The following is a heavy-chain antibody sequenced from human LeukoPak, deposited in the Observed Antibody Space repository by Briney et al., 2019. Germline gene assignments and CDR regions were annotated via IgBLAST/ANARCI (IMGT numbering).Heavy chain of an antibody. Sequence: GGSLRLSCAASGFTFDDYAMHWVRQAPGKGLEWVSLISWDGGSTYYADSVKGRFTISRDNSKNSLYLQMNSLRAEDTALYYCAKGDYGDYRKNAFDIWGQGTMVTVSS. V-gene: IGHV3-43D*03. D-gene: IGHD4-17*01. CDR2: ISWDGGST. CDR3: AKGDYGDYRKNAFDI. CDR1: GFTFDDYA. J-gene: IGHJ3*02.